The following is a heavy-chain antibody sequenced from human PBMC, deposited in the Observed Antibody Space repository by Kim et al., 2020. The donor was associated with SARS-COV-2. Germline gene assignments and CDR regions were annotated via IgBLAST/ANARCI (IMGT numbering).Heavy chain of an antibody. D-gene: IGHD6-6*01. CDR2: ISAYNGNT. J-gene: IGHJ4*02. CDR1: GYTFTSYG. CDR3: ARDRKYSSSSLPNNHLDY. Sequence: ASVKVSCKASGYTFTSYGISWVRQAPGQGLEWMGWISAYNGNTNYAQKLQGRVTMTTDTSTSTAYMELRSLRSDDTAVYYCARDRKYSSSSLPNNHLDYWGQGTLVTVSS. V-gene: IGHV1-18*01.